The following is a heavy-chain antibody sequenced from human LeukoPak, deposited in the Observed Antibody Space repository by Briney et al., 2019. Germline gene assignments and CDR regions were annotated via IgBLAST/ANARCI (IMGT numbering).Heavy chain of an antibody. CDR2: IYHSGST. V-gene: IGHV4-38-2*02. CDR1: GYSISSGYY. CDR3: AREGGYGSGSFDY. Sequence: PSETLSLTCTVSGYSISSGYYWGWIRQPPGKGLEWIGSIYHSGSTYYNPSLKSRVTISVDTSKNQFSLKLSSVTAADTAVYYCAREGGYGSGSFDYWGQGTLVTVSS. D-gene: IGHD3-10*01. J-gene: IGHJ4*02.